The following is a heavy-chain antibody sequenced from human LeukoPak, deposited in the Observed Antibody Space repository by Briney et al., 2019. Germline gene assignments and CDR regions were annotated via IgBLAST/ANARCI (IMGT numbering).Heavy chain of an antibody. J-gene: IGHJ4*02. CDR2: ISYDGSEK. CDR3: ASHSSPDF. CDR1: GFTFNFYG. Sequence: GGSLRLSCAASGFTFNFYGMLWVRQAPGKGLEWVTFISYDGSEKQYADSGKGRFTISRDNFNNRLYLQMSSLRAEDTAVYYCASHSSPDFWGQGTLVTVSS. D-gene: IGHD6-19*01. V-gene: IGHV3-30*03.